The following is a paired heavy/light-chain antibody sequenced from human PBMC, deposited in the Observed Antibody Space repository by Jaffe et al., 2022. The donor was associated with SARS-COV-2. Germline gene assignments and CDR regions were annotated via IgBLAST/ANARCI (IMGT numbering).Heavy chain of an antibody. J-gene: IGHJ6*03. CDR3: AGGFGELSNYYYYMDV. D-gene: IGHD3-10*01. CDR2: IDQSGDT. Sequence: QVQLQQWGAGLLRPSETLSLTCAVSGGTFSGYYWSWIRQPPGKGLQWIGDIDQSGDTNYSPSLKSRATISVDTARTQFSLKLSSVTAADTAVYYCAGGFGELSNYYYYMDVWGKGTTVIVSS. V-gene: IGHV4-34*08. CDR1: GGTFSGYY.
Light chain of an antibody. CDR2: DNN. J-gene: IGLJ3*02. V-gene: IGLV1-51*01. Sequence: QSVLTQPPSVSAAPGQRVTISCSGGYSNIGNNYATWYQQLPGAAPRLLIYDNNKRPSGIPDRFSGSKSGTSATLAIAGLQTGDEADYYCGSWDSSLSAGVFGGGTKLTVL. CDR3: GSWDSSLSAGV. CDR1: YSNIGNNY.